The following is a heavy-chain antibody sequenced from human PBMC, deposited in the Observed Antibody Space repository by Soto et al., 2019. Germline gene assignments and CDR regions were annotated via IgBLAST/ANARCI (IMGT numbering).Heavy chain of an antibody. V-gene: IGHV4-34*01. Sequence: SETLSLTCAVYGGSFSGYYWSWIRQPPGKGLEWIGEINHSGSTNYNPSLKSRVTISVDTSKNQFSRKLSSVTAADTAVYYCARVRILYEGCMLWRSYYYMYVWGKGTTVTVAS. CDR2: INHSGST. J-gene: IGHJ6*03. D-gene: IGHD2-8*01. CDR1: GGSFSGYY. CDR3: ARVRILYEGCMLWRSYYYMYV.